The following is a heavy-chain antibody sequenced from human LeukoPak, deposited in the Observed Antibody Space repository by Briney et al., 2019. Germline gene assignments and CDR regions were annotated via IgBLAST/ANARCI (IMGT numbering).Heavy chain of an antibody. CDR2: IYYSGST. V-gene: IGHV4-59*11. D-gene: IGHD3-3*01. CDR3: ARDHQTYYDFWSGYPDAFDI. CDR1: GGSISSHY. J-gene: IGHJ3*02. Sequence: SETLSLTCTVSGGSISSHYWSWIRQPPGKGLEWIGYIYYSGSTNYNPSLKSRVTIPVDTSKNQFSLKLSSVTAADTAVYYCARDHQTYYDFWSGYPDAFDIWGQGTMVTVSS.